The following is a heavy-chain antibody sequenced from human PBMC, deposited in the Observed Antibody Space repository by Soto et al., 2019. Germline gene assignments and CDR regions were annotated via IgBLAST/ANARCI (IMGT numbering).Heavy chain of an antibody. Sequence: EVQLVESGGGLVKPGGSLRLSCAASGFTFSSYSMNWVRQAPGKGLEWVSSISSSSSYIYYADSVKGRFTISRDNDKNSLYLQMNSLRAEDTAVYYCARGEDTIFGVVSGYGMDVWGQGTTVTVSS. V-gene: IGHV3-21*01. D-gene: IGHD3-3*01. CDR3: ARGEDTIFGVVSGYGMDV. CDR2: ISSSSSYI. CDR1: GFTFSSYS. J-gene: IGHJ6*02.